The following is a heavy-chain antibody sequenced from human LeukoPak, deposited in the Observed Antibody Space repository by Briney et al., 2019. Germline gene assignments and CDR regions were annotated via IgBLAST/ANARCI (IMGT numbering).Heavy chain of an antibody. J-gene: IGHJ4*02. D-gene: IGHD2-2*01. V-gene: IGHV5-10-1*01. CDR2: IDPSDSYT. CDR3: ARHASSTSYN. CDR1: GYSFTSYW. Sequence: GESLKISCKGSGYSFTSYWISWVRQMPGKGLEWMGRIDPSDSYTNYSPSFQGHVTISADRSISTAYLQWSSLKASDTAMYYCARHASSTSYNWGQGTLVTVSS.